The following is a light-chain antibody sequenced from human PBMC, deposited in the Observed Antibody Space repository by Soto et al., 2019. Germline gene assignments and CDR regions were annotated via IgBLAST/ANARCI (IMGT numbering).Light chain of an antibody. CDR2: AAS. CDR3: QQYNSYWT. CDR1: HIISSW. J-gene: IGKJ1*01. V-gene: IGKV1-5*01. Sequence: DIQMTQSPSTLSASVGDRVTITCRASHIISSWLAWYQQKPGKAPKLLIYAASSLQSGVPSRFSGSGSGTEFTLTISSLQPDDFATYYCQQYNSYWTFGQGTKVDI.